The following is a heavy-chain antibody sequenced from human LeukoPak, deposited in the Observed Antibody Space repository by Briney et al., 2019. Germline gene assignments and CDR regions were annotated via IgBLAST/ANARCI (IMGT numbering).Heavy chain of an antibody. D-gene: IGHD2-2*01. J-gene: IGHJ4*02. V-gene: IGHV4-59*01. CDR3: ARAYCSSTSCYPQYYFDY. CDR1: GGSISSYY. CDR2: IYYSGST. Sequence: SETLSLTCTVSGGSISSYYWSWIRQPPGKGLEWIGYIYYSGSTNYNPSLKSRVTISVDTSKNQFSLKLSSVTAADTAVYYCARAYCSSTSCYPQYYFDYWGQGTLVTVSS.